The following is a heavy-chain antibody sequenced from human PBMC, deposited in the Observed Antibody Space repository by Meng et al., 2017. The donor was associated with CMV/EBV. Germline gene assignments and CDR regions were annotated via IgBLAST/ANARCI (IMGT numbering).Heavy chain of an antibody. V-gene: IGHV3-23*01. CDR3: AKYYDLWSGYGYYFDS. J-gene: IGHJ4*02. CDR2: ITGGGGST. D-gene: IGHD3-3*01. CDR1: GFTFSSYA. Sequence: GESLKISCAASGFTFSSYAMSWVRQAPGKGLEWVSGITGGGGSTYYADSVKGRFTISRDNSKNTLYLQMNSLTAKDTAKYFCAKYYDLWSGYGYYFDSWGQGTLVTVSS.